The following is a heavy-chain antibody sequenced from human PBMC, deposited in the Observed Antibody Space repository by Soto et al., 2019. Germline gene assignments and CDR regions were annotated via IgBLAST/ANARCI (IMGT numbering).Heavy chain of an antibody. J-gene: IGHJ4*02. CDR1: GGTFSSYT. D-gene: IGHD3-16*01. Sequence: QVQLVQSGAEVKKPGSSVKVSCKTSGGTFSSYTVNWVRQAPGQGPEWMGRIIPILGKPNYAQKFQGRVTITADTSTSTAYMEVISLRSEDTAVYYCATDVDLPYEFWGQGTLVTVS. V-gene: IGHV1-69*02. CDR2: IIPILGKP. CDR3: ATDVDLPYEF.